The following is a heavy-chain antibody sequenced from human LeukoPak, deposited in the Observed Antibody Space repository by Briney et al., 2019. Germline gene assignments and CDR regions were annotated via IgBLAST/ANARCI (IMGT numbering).Heavy chain of an antibody. J-gene: IGHJ4*02. Sequence: GGSLRLSCAASGFTFSMSWIYWVRQAPGKGLVWVSRINPDGSSTRHADSVKGRFTISRDNAKNTLYLQMDRLRAEDTAVYYCARELGGDRDYWGQGTLVIVSS. V-gene: IGHV3-74*01. CDR2: INPDGSST. D-gene: IGHD2-21*02. CDR1: GFTFSMSW. CDR3: ARELGGDRDY.